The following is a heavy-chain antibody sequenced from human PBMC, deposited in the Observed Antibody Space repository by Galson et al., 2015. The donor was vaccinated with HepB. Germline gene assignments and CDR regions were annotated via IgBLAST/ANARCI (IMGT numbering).Heavy chain of an antibody. Sequence: SLRLSCAASGFTFSSYAMSWVRQAPGKGLEWVSAISGSGGSTYYADSVKGRFTISRDNSKNTLYLQMNSLRAEDTAVYYCAKDSPSSGWLVIGGAFDIWGQGTMVTVSS. V-gene: IGHV3-23*01. CDR1: GFTFSSYA. D-gene: IGHD6-19*01. CDR2: ISGSGGST. CDR3: AKDSPSSGWLVIGGAFDI. J-gene: IGHJ3*02.